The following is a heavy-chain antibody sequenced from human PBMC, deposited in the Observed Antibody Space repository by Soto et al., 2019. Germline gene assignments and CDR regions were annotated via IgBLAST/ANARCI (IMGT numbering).Heavy chain of an antibody. J-gene: IGHJ4*02. D-gene: IGHD4-17*01. V-gene: IGHV3-30*18. CDR2: ISYDGSNK. CDR3: AKDQRAQMTTVRGRYFDY. Sequence: GGSLRLSCAASGFTFSSYGMNWVRQAPGKGLEWVAVISYDGSNKYYGDSVKGRFTISRDNSKNTLYLQMNSLRAEDTAVYYCAKDQRAQMTTVRGRYFDYWGQGTLVTVSS. CDR1: GFTFSSYG.